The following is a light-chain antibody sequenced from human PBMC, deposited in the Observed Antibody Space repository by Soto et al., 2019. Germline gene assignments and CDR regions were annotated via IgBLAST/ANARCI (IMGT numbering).Light chain of an antibody. CDR1: QGISNC. CDR2: AAS. J-gene: IGKJ1*01. V-gene: IGKV1-27*01. Sequence: DIQMTQSPSSLSASVGDRVTITCRASQGISNCLAWYQQKPGKVPKLLIYAASTLQSGVPSRFSGSGSGTDVTLTISSLQPEDVATYYCQKYNSAPRTFGQGTKVEIK. CDR3: QKYNSAPRT.